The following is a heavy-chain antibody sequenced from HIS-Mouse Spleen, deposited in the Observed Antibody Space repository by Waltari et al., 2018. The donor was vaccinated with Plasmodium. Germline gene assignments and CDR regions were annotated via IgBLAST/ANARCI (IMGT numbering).Heavy chain of an antibody. CDR3: AKDRRSSSWYVDY. J-gene: IGHJ4*02. D-gene: IGHD6-13*01. CDR1: GFPCSSYG. CDR2: ISYDGSNK. Sequence: QVQLVESGGGVVQPGRSLRLSCAPSGFPCSSYGMHWVRQAPGKGLEWVAVISYDGSNKYYADSVKGRFTISRDNSKNTLYLQMNSLRAEDTAVYYCAKDRRSSSWYVDYWGQGTLVTVSS. V-gene: IGHV3-30*18.